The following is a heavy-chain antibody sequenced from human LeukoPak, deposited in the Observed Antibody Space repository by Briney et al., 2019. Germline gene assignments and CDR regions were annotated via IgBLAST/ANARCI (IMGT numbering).Heavy chain of an antibody. Sequence: SHTLSLTCAISGDSVSGNDATWNWIRQSPSRGLEWLGRAYFRSQWYSEYAAFVKNRISVNSDTSKNQFSLQLNSVTPEDTAIYYCVRKMGAFDYWGQGTLVTVSS. J-gene: IGHJ4*02. CDR1: GDSVSGNDAT. CDR2: AYFRSQWYS. V-gene: IGHV6-1*01. D-gene: IGHD1-26*01. CDR3: VRKMGAFDY.